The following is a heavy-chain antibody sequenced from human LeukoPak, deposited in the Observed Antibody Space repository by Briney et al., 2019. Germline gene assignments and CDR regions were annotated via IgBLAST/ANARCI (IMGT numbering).Heavy chain of an antibody. CDR1: GFTFRSYG. CDR3: AKDRGKYQLLVEFDY. J-gene: IGHJ4*02. CDR2: ISYDGSNK. D-gene: IGHD2-2*01. Sequence: QPGRSLRLSCAASGFTFRSYGMHWVRQAPGKGLEWVAVISYDGSNKYYADSVKGRFTISRDNSKNTLYLQMNSLRAEDTAVYYCAKDRGKYQLLVEFDYWGQGTLVTVSS. V-gene: IGHV3-30*18.